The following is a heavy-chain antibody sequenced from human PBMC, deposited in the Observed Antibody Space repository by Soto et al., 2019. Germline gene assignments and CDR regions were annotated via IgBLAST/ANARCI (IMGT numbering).Heavy chain of an antibody. CDR1: GGSMSSYY. D-gene: IGHD3-3*01. J-gene: IGHJ5*02. CDR2: VYSSGGT. CDR3: ARGQRFSDSFDP. Sequence: SETLSLTCTVSGGSMSSYYWTWIRQPTGKGLEWIGRVYSSGGTHYNPSLKSRVTISLDTSRNQFSLRLLSVTDADTAVYFCARGQRFSDSFDPRGQGTLVTVSS. V-gene: IGHV4-4*07.